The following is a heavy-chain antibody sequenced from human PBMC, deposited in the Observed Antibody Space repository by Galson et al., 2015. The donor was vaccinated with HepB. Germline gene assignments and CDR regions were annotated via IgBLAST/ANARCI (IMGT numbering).Heavy chain of an antibody. J-gene: IGHJ3*02. CDR1: GYTFTGYY. CDR3: ARDYCSSTSCYGSAFDI. CDR2: INPNSGGT. V-gene: IGHV1-2*04. D-gene: IGHD2-2*01. Sequence: SVKVSCKASGYTFTGYYMHWVRQAPGQGLEWMGWINPNSGGTNYAQKFQGWVTMTRDTSISTAYMELSRLRSDDTAVYYCARDYCSSTSCYGSAFDIWGQGTMVTVSS.